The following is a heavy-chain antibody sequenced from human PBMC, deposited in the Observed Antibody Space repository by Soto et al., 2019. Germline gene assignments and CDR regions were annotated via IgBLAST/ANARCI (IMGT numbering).Heavy chain of an antibody. CDR2: IIPIFGTA. CDR3: ASLRGDLKNWFDP. D-gene: IGHD3-16*01. V-gene: IGHV1-69*05. Sequence: QVQLVQSGAEVKKPGSSVKVSCKASGGTFNSFAISWVRQAPGQGLEWMGGIIPIFGTANYAQTFQGRVTXTXDXXTSTAYMELSSLRSEDTAIYYCASLRGDLKNWFDPWGQGTLVTVSS. CDR1: GGTFNSFA. J-gene: IGHJ5*02.